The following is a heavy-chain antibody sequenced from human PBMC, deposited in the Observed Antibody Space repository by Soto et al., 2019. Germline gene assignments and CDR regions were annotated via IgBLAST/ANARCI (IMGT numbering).Heavy chain of an antibody. V-gene: IGHV3-23*01. D-gene: IGHD5-12*01. Sequence: EVQLLESGGGLVQPGGSLRVSCAASGFTFSSFAMSWVRQAPGKGLEWVSEISGSGGRTKYADSVKGRFTISRDNSKNTLHLQINSLRAEDTAVYYCAKDPYSGYDQSAFDIWGQGTMVTVSS. J-gene: IGHJ3*02. CDR1: GFTFSSFA. CDR3: AKDPYSGYDQSAFDI. CDR2: ISGSGGRT.